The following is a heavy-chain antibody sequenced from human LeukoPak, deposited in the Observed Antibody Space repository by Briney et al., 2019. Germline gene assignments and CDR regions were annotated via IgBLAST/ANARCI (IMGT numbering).Heavy chain of an antibody. V-gene: IGHV3-48*02. CDR3: ARGTYGLPYYFDY. CDR1: GFTFSSYS. J-gene: IGHJ4*02. CDR2: ISSSSSTI. Sequence: GGSLRLSCAASGFTFSSYSMSCVRQAPGKGLEWVSYISSSSSTIYYADSVKGRFTISRDNAKNSLYLQMNNLRDADTAVYYCARGTYGLPYYFDYWGQGTQVTVSS. D-gene: IGHD1/OR15-1a*01.